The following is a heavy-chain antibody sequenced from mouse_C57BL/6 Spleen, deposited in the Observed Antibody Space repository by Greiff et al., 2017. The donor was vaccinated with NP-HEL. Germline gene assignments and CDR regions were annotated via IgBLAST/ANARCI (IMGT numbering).Heavy chain of an antibody. J-gene: IGHJ3*01. D-gene: IGHD2-2*01. V-gene: IGHV1-82*01. CDR3: AGYGSFAY. CDR1: GYAFSSSW. Sequence: QVQLQQSGPELVKPGASVKISCKASGYAFSSSWMNWVKQRPGKGLEWIGRIYPGDGGTNYNGKFTGKATLTADKSSSTAYLQLSSLTSEDSAVYFCAGYGSFAYWGQGTLVTVSA. CDR2: IYPGDGGT.